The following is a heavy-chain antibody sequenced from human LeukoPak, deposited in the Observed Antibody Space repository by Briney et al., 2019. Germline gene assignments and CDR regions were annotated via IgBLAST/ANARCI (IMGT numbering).Heavy chain of an antibody. D-gene: IGHD3-10*01. Sequence: GGSLRLSCAASGFTFSSYGMHWVRQAPGKGLEWVAVIWYDGSNKYYADSVKGRFTISRDNSKNTQYLQMNSLRAEDTAVYYCAKDHYGSGSYIDYWGQGTLVTVSS. CDR1: GFTFSSYG. J-gene: IGHJ4*02. CDR3: AKDHYGSGSYIDY. V-gene: IGHV3-33*06. CDR2: IWYDGSNK.